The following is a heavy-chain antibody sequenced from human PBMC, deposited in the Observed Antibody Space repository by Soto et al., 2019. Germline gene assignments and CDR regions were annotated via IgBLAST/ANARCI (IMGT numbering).Heavy chain of an antibody. V-gene: IGHV3-64*01. CDR3: ARRARPDFYYMDV. J-gene: IGHJ6*03. CDR2: ISSNGVGT. D-gene: IGHD6-6*01. CDR1: GFTLSGYA. Sequence: GGSLRLSCAASGFTLSGYAMDWVRQAPGKGLEYVSGISSNGVGTYYANSVLGRFTISRDNSKNTVYLQAGSLRPEDMAVYYCARRARPDFYYMDVWGKGTTVTVSS.